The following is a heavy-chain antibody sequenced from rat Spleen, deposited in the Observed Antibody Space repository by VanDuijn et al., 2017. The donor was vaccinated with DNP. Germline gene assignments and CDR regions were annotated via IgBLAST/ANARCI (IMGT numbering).Heavy chain of an antibody. J-gene: IGHJ2*01. V-gene: IGHV5S23*01. CDR2: ISYDGSST. Sequence: EVQLVESGGGLVQPGRSLKLSCAASGFTFSNYDMAWVRQAPTKGLEWVASISYDGSSTYHRDSVKGRFTISRDNAENTVYLQMNSLRSEDTATYYCAKDDYWGQGVMVTVSS. CDR1: GFTFSNYD. CDR3: AKDDY.